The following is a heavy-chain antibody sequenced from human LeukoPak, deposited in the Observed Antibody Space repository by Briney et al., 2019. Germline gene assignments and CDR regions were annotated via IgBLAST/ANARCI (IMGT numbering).Heavy chain of an antibody. CDR2: IYYSGST. CDR1: GGSISSSSYY. D-gene: IGHD3-10*01. Sequence: PSETLSLTCTVSGGSISSSSYYWGWIRQPPGKGLEWIGSIYYSGSTYYNPSLKSRVTISVDTSKNQFSLKLSSVTAADTAVYYCARDRLLWFGEFPDYFDPWGQGTLVTVSS. V-gene: IGHV4-39*07. J-gene: IGHJ5*02. CDR3: ARDRLLWFGEFPDYFDP.